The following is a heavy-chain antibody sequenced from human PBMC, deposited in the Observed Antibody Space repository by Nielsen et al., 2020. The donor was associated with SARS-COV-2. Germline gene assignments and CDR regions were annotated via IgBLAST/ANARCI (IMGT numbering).Heavy chain of an antibody. Sequence: GGSLRLSCAASGFSFSTYWIHWVRQAPGKGLVWVSRINSDGSSTSYADSVKGRFTISRDNAKNTLYLQMNSLRAEDTAVYYCARDRSGDYGMDVWGQGTTVTVSS. CDR3: ARDRSGDYGMDV. CDR2: INSDGSST. J-gene: IGHJ6*02. D-gene: IGHD1-14*01. V-gene: IGHV3-74*01. CDR1: GFSFSTYW.